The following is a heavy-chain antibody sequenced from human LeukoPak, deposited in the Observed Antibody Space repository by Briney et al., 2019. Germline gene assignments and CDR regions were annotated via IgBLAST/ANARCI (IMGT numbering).Heavy chain of an antibody. CDR1: GGSISSSSYY. J-gene: IGHJ4*02. CDR2: IYYSGST. CDR3: ARELKVGNTGYYFDY. D-gene: IGHD2/OR15-2a*01. V-gene: IGHV4-39*07. Sequence: SETLSLTCTVSGGSISSSSYYWGWIRQPPGKGLEWIGSIYYSGSTYYNPSLKSRVTISVDTSKNQFSLNLNSMTAADTAVYYCARELKVGNTGYYFDYWGQGTLVTVSS.